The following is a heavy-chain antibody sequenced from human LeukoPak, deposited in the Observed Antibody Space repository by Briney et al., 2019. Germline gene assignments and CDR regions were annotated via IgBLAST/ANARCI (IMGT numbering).Heavy chain of an antibody. V-gene: IGHV4-4*02. CDR3: ARGEMATIEDAFDI. CDR1: GVTISSSNW. Sequence: SGTLSLTCAVSGVTISSSNWWRWVRQPPGKVLEWIGEIYHSGSSNANPPLKSRVTISVDPSKNKFSLKLSSVTAADTAVYYCARGEMATIEDAFDIWGQGTMVTVSS. D-gene: IGHD5-24*01. CDR2: IYHSGSS. J-gene: IGHJ3*02.